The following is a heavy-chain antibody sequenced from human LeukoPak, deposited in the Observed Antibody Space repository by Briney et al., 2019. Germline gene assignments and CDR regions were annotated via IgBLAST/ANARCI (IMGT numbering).Heavy chain of an antibody. CDR2: ISYDGSNK. V-gene: IGHV3-30-3*01. CDR1: GFTFSSYA. J-gene: IGHJ4*02. Sequence: QSGGSLRLSCAASGFTFSSYAMHWVRQAPGKGLEWVAVISYDGSNKYYADSVKGRFTISRDNSKNTLYLQMNSLRAEDTAVYYCARATVSHGDSGWSFDYWGQGTLVTVSS. D-gene: IGHD6-19*01. CDR3: ARATVSHGDSGWSFDY.